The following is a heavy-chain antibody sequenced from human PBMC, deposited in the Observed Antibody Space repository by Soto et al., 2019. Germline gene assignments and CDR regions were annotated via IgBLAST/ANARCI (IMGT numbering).Heavy chain of an antibody. CDR2: ISSNGGST. CDR1: GFTFSSYA. V-gene: IGHV3-64*01. CDR3: ARGPAFFDS. J-gene: IGHJ4*02. Sequence: GGSLRLSCAASGFTFSSYAMHWVRQAPGKGLEYVSAISSNGGSTYYANSVKGRFTISRDNSKNTLYLQMGSLRAEDMAVYYCARGPAFFDSWGQGTLVTVSS.